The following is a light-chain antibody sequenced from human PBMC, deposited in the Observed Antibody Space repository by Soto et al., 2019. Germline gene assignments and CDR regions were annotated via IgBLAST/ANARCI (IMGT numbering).Light chain of an antibody. V-gene: IGKV3-15*01. CDR1: QSVSSN. Sequence: EIVMTQSPVTLSVSPGERATLSCRASQSVSSNLAWYQQKPGQAPRLLIYGASTRATGISARFSGSGSGTEFTLTISSLQSEDFVVYYCQQYNNWPRTLGQGIKVEIK. CDR3: QQYNNWPRT. CDR2: GAS. J-gene: IGKJ1*01.